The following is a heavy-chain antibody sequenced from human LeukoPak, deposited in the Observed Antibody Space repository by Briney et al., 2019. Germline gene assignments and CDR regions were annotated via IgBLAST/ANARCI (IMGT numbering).Heavy chain of an antibody. CDR3: ARDRGVGGLWNYEANWFDP. V-gene: IGHV3-48*01. CDR1: GFTLSSYS. CDR2: IRSSSSTI. D-gene: IGHD1-7*01. J-gene: IGHJ5*02. Sequence: PRGSLRLSCAASGFTLSSYSMNWVRQAPRKGLEWVSYIRSSSSTIYYADSVKGRFTISRDNAKNSLYLQMNSLRVEDTAVYYCARDRGVGGLWNYEANWFDPWGQGTLVTVSS.